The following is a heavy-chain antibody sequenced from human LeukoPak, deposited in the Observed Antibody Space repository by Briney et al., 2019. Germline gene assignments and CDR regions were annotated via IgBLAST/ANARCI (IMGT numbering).Heavy chain of an antibody. J-gene: IGHJ4*02. CDR3: ARERAAAGTRLDY. CDR1: GGSISTSNW. V-gene: IGHV4-4*02. D-gene: IGHD6-13*01. Sequence: SETLSLTCAVSGGSISTSNWWSWVRQPPGKGLEWIGEIYHSGSTNYNPSLKSRVTISVDKSKNQFSLKLSSVTAADTAVYYRARERAAAGTRLDYWGQGTLVTVSS. CDR2: IYHSGST.